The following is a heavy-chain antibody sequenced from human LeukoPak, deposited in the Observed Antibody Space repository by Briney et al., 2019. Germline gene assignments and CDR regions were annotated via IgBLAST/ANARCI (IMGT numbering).Heavy chain of an antibody. CDR2: IYTTGNT. CDR3: ARDARGWSGFDY. Sequence: SETLSLTCSVSGGSISSYYWSWIRQPAGKGREWIGRIYTTGNTDYNPSLKSRVTMSVDTSKNQFSLNLSPVTAADTAVYYCARDARGWSGFDYWGQGTLVTVPS. CDR1: GGSISSYY. V-gene: IGHV4-4*07. D-gene: IGHD3-3*01. J-gene: IGHJ4*02.